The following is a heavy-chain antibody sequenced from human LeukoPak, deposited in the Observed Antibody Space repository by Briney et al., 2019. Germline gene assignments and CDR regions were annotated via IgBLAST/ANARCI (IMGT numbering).Heavy chain of an antibody. D-gene: IGHD4-11*01. Sequence: SETLSLTCAVYGGSFSGYYWSWIRQPPGKGLEWIGEINHSGSTNYNPSLKSRVTTSVDTSKNQFSLKLSSVTAADTAVYYCARGNSNYYYMDVWGKGTTVTVSS. CDR1: GGSFSGYY. CDR3: ARGNSNYYYMDV. CDR2: INHSGST. V-gene: IGHV4-34*01. J-gene: IGHJ6*03.